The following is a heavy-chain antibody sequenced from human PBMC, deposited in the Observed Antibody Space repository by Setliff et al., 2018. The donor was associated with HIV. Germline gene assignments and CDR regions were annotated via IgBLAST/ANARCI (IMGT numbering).Heavy chain of an antibody. V-gene: IGHV4-34*12. CDR3: AREVGHRSGYYRGSFDY. J-gene: IGHJ4*02. D-gene: IGHD6-19*01. Sequence: KTSETLSLTCAVYGGSFSGYYWSWIRQPPGKGLEYIGSAFYSDNTYYKPSLKNRVTISVDTSKNQFSLKLTSVTAADTAVYYCAREVGHRSGYYRGSFDYWGQGTLVTVSS. CDR2: AFYSDNT. CDR1: GGSFSGYY.